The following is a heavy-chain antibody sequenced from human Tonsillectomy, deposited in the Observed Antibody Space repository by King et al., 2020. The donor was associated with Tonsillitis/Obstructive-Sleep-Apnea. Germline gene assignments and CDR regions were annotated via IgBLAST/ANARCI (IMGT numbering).Heavy chain of an antibody. CDR2: INSDGSRI. V-gene: IGHV3-74*03. J-gene: IGHJ4*02. CDR3: ARAVASAADY. Sequence: VQLVESGGGLVQPGGSLRLSCAASGFTFSNYWMHWVRQAPGKGLVWVSRINSDGSRITYADSVKGRFPISRDNAKNTLYLQMNSLRAEDTAVYYCARAVASAADYWGQGTLVTVSS. D-gene: IGHD6-19*01. CDR1: GFTFSNYW.